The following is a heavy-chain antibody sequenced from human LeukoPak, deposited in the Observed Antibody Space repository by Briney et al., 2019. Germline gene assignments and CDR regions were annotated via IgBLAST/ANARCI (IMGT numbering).Heavy chain of an antibody. D-gene: IGHD1-26*01. Sequence: PSETLSLTCTVSGGSISNYYWSWIRQPPEKGLEWIGYIYYRGGTTYNPSLKSRITLFVDTSKRQFSLKLTSVTAADTAMYYCARHGDGGTYPLDYWGRGTQVTVSS. J-gene: IGHJ4*02. CDR3: ARHGDGGTYPLDY. V-gene: IGHV4-59*08. CDR1: GGSISNYY. CDR2: IYYRGGT.